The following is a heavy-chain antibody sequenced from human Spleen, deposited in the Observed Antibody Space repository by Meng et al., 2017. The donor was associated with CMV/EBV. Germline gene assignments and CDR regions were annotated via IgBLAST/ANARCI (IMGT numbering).Heavy chain of an antibody. CDR1: GGSMSSGNYY. CDR3: ASFDHIPRRNYFDY. J-gene: IGHJ4*02. CDR2: IHHSGSA. V-gene: IGHV4-30-4*01. Sequence: QVQVQEAGPGLVEPQQTLSLTFTVYGGSMSSGNYYWSWIRQPPGKGLEWIGYIHHSGSAYYNPSLKSRVSISVDTSKNQFSLNLNSMTAADTAVYYCASFDHIPRRNYFDYWGQGTLVTVSS. D-gene: IGHD2-21*01.